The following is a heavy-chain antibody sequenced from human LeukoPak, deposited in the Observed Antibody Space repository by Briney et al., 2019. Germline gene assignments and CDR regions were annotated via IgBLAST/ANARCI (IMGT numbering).Heavy chain of an antibody. J-gene: IGHJ4*02. CDR3: ARHIRYPQYSSGWVFDY. CDR2: IYYSGST. D-gene: IGHD6-19*01. Sequence: SETLSLTCTVSGGSISSSSYYWGWIRQPPGKGLEWIGSIYYSGSTYYNPSLKSRVTISVDTSKNRFSLKLSSVTAADTAVYYCARHIRYPQYSSGWVFDYWGRGTLVTVSS. V-gene: IGHV4-39*01. CDR1: GGSISSSSYY.